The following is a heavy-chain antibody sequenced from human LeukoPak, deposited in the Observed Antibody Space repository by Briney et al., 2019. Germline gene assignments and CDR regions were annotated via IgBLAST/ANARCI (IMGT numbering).Heavy chain of an antibody. J-gene: IGHJ4*02. Sequence: GVSVKVSCKASGYTFTGYYMHWVRQAPGQGLEWMGRINPNSGGTNYAQKFQGRVTMTRDTSISTAYMELSRLRSDDTAVYYCARDHKSSSWYSDWGQGTLVTVSS. CDR2: INPNSGGT. V-gene: IGHV1-2*06. D-gene: IGHD6-13*01. CDR3: ARDHKSSSWYSD. CDR1: GYTFTGYY.